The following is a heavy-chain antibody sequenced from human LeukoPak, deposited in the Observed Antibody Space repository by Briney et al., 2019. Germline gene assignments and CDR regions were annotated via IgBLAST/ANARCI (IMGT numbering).Heavy chain of an antibody. Sequence: GGSLRLSCAASGFTFSSYAMSWVRQAPGKGLEWVSGISGSGGSTYYADSVKGRLTISRDNSQNTLYLQMNSLRAEDTAVYYCARGKRLGVFDYWGQGTLVTVSS. D-gene: IGHD3-16*01. CDR2: ISGSGGST. CDR1: GFTFSSYA. J-gene: IGHJ4*02. V-gene: IGHV3-23*01. CDR3: ARGKRLGVFDY.